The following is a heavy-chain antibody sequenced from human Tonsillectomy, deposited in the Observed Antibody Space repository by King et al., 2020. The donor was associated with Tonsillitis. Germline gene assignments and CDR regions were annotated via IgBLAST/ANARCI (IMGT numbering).Heavy chain of an antibody. CDR1: GFIFSNCP. CDR2: IKSDGART. V-gene: IGHV3-64*01. J-gene: IGHJ5*02. D-gene: IGHD5-12*01. CDR3: VRPLLHVDMGDR. Sequence: VQLVESGGTLGQPGGSLRLSCSASGFIFSNCPMHWVRQAPGKGLEYVASIKSDGARTYYANSVRGRFTISRDTSKNTVYLQMGGLRPEDTAIYYCVRPLLHVDMGDRWGKGPLVAVSS.